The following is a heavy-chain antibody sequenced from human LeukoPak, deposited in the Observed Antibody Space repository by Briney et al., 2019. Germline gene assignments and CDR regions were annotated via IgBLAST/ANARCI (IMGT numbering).Heavy chain of an antibody. CDR3: ARETLAYCGGDCYSDGMDV. J-gene: IGHJ6*02. CDR2: VNQSGGT. CDR1: GGSFSGYY. V-gene: IGHV4-34*01. Sequence: SETLSLTCAVYGGSFSGYYWSWIRQSPGKGLEWIGEVNQSGGTNYTPSLESRVTISVDTFKNQFSLKLSSVTAADTAVYYCARETLAYCGGDCYSDGMDVWGQGTTVTVSS. D-gene: IGHD2-21*02.